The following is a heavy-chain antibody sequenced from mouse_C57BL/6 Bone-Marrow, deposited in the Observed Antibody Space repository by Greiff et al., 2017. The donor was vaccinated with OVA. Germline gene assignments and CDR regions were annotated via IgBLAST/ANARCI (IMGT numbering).Heavy chain of an antibody. J-gene: IGHJ1*03. CDR1: GYTFTSYW. V-gene: IGHV1-50*01. CDR2: IDPSDSYT. Sequence: VQLQQSGAELVKPGASVKLSCKASGYTFTSYWMQWVKQRPGQGLEWIGEIDPSDSYTNYNQKFKGKATLTVDTSSSTAYMQLSSLTSEDSAVYYCARDSTRWYFDVWGTGTTVTVSS. CDR3: ARDSTRWYFDV.